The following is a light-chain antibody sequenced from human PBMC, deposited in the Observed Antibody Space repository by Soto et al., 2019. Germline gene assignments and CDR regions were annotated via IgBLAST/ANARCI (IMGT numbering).Light chain of an antibody. CDR3: QHYNSWPRIA. Sequence: EIVLTQSPVTLSVSPGERATLFCRASQSASTNLAWYQHKPGQAPRLLIYGASTRATGIPARFSGSGSGTEFTLTINSLESEDFAVYYCQHYNSWPRIAFGQGTRLEIK. J-gene: IGKJ5*01. CDR1: QSASTN. CDR2: GAS. V-gene: IGKV3-15*01.